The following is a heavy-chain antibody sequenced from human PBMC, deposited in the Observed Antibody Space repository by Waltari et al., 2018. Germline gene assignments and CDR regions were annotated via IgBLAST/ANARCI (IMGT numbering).Heavy chain of an antibody. CDR2: IYYSGST. CDR1: GGSISSYY. V-gene: IGHV4-59*01. D-gene: IGHD2-15*01. CDR3: ARVAVVTHLYWYFDL. J-gene: IGHJ2*01. Sequence: QVQLQESGPGLVKPSETLSLTCTVSGGSISSYYWSWIRQPPGKGLEWIGYIYYSGSTNYNPSLKSRVTISVDTSKNQFSLKLSSVTAADTAVYYCARVAVVTHLYWYFDLWGRGTLVAVSS.